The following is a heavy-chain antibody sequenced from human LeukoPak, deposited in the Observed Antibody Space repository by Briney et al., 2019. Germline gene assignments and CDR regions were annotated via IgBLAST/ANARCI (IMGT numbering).Heavy chain of an antibody. J-gene: IGHJ3*02. D-gene: IGHD1-26*01. Sequence: PGGSLRLSCAASGFTFSTYGMHWVRQAPGKGLKWVAVIWYDGSNSYYADFVKGRFTISRDNSKNTMYLQMNSLTAEDTAVYHCAGIVGATRSAFDIWGQGTMVTVSS. V-gene: IGHV3-33*01. CDR1: GFTFSTYG. CDR3: AGIVGATRSAFDI. CDR2: IWYDGSNS.